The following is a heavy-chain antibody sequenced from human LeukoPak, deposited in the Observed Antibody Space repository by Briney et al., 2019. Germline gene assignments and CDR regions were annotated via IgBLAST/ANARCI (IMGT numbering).Heavy chain of an antibody. CDR1: GYSFTSYW. CDR2: IYPDDSDT. CDR3: AVGDYEDSDAFDI. Sequence: GESLKISGKGSGYSFTSYWIGWVRQMPGKGLEWMGVIYPDDSDTRYSPSFQGQVTISADKSISTAYLQWSSLTASDTAMYYCAVGDYEDSDAFDIWGQGTMVTVSS. V-gene: IGHV5-51*01. J-gene: IGHJ3*02. D-gene: IGHD4-17*01.